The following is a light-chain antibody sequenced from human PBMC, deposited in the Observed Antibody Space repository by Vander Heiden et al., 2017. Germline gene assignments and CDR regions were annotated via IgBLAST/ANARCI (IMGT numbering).Light chain of an antibody. CDR2: AAY. J-gene: IGKJ3*01. CDR1: QGISNY. CDR3: QKYNTGVT. Sequence: DIQLTQSPSSLSASVGDTLTITCRASQGISNYLAWYQQRPGQVPKLLIYAAYTLQSGVPSRFSGGGSGTDFTLTTSGLQPEDVATYYCQKYNTGVTFGPGTKVDLK. V-gene: IGKV1-27*01.